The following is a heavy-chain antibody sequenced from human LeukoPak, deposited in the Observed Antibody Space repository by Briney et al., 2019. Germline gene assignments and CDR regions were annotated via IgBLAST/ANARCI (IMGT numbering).Heavy chain of an antibody. Sequence: GGSLRLSCAASGFTFNYYWMSWVRQPPGKGLEWVANIKQDGSEKRYVDSMKGRFTISRDNANNSLYLHMNSLRVEDTAIYYCATNQKGAYAAFAIWGLATMVTVSS. CDR3: ATNQKGAYAAFAI. J-gene: IGHJ3*02. CDR1: GFTFNYYW. CDR2: IKQDGSEK. V-gene: IGHV3-7*01. D-gene: IGHD4-17*01.